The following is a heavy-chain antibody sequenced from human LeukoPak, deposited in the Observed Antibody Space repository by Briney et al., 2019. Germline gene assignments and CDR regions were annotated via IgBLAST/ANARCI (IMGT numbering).Heavy chain of an antibody. Sequence: PGGSLRLSCAASGFTFSSYAMSWVRQAPGKGLEWVSAISDSGGSTYYADSVKGRFTISRDNSKNTLYLQMNSLRAEDTAVYYCATTPLWFGELPDDYWGQGTLVTVSS. V-gene: IGHV3-23*01. CDR1: GFTFSSYA. J-gene: IGHJ4*02. CDR3: ATTPLWFGELPDDY. CDR2: ISDSGGST. D-gene: IGHD3-10*01.